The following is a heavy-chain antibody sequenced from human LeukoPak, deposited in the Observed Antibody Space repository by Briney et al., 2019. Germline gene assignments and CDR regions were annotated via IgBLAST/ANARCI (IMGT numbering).Heavy chain of an antibody. V-gene: IGHV3-7*01. D-gene: IGHD3-22*01. CDR2: IKADGSQK. CDR1: GFTFSNSW. J-gene: IGHJ4*02. CDR3: ARDRHRYHYDGSGYPPY. Sequence: GGSLRLSCAASGFTFSNSWMSWVRQAPERGLEWVANIKADGSQKDYVDSMKGRFTVSRDNAKNSLYLQMNSLRAEDTAVYYCARDRHRYHYDGSGYPPYWGQGTLVTVSS.